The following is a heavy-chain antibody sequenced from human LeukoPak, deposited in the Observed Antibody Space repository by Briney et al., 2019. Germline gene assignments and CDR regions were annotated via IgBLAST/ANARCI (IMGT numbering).Heavy chain of an antibody. CDR2: IYYSGRT. Sequence: SETLSLACAVSGGSISSGGYYWSWIRQSPVKGLEWIGYIYYSGRTYYNPSLKSRVTISVDTSKNQFSLKLSSVTAADTAVYYCARGVNNWNVDVFDIWGQGTMVTVSS. V-gene: IGHV4-30-4*07. CDR1: GGSISSGGYY. D-gene: IGHD1-20*01. CDR3: ARGVNNWNVDVFDI. J-gene: IGHJ3*02.